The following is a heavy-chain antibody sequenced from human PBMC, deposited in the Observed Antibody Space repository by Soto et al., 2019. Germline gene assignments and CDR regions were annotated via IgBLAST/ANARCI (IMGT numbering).Heavy chain of an antibody. Sequence: SETLSLTCTVSGGSISSSSYYWGWIRQPPGKGLEWIGSIYYSGSTYYNPSLKSRVTISVDTSKNQFSLKLSSVTAADTAVYYCARHSGYDYVYWGQGTLVTVSS. J-gene: IGHJ4*02. D-gene: IGHD5-12*01. CDR1: GGSISSSSYY. CDR2: IYYSGST. V-gene: IGHV4-39*01. CDR3: ARHSGYDYVY.